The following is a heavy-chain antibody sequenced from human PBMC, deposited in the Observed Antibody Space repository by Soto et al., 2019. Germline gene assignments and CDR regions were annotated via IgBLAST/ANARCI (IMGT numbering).Heavy chain of an antibody. CDR1: GGSFSDFY. Sequence: QVQLQQWGAGLLKPSETLSLTCAVYGGSFSDFYWNCIRQPPGKGLEWIGEINHSGSTSYNPSLKGRVTISVDTSKNQISLKLTSVTAADTAVYYCAGGPRVVWVVPTAQRDVFDIWGQGTMVTVSS. J-gene: IGHJ3*02. D-gene: IGHD2-2*01. CDR3: AGGPRVVWVVPTAQRDVFDI. V-gene: IGHV4-34*01. CDR2: INHSGST.